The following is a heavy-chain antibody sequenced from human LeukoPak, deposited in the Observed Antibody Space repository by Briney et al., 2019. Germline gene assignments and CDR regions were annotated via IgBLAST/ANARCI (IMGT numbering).Heavy chain of an antibody. CDR2: IIPIFGTA. D-gene: IGHD3-16*02. V-gene: IGHV1-69*13. CDR3: ASYYFGGVIPKDLPYYFDY. J-gene: IGHJ4*02. CDR1: GGTFSSSA. Sequence: GASVKVSCKTSGGTFSSSAITWVRQAPGQGLEWMGGIIPIFGTANYAQKFQGRVTITADESTSTAYMGLSSLRSEDTAVYYCASYYFGGVIPKDLPYYFDYWGQGTLVTVSS.